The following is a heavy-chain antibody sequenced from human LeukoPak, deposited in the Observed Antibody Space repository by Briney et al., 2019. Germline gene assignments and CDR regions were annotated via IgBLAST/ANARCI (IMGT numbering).Heavy chain of an antibody. CDR1: GGSISSYY. CDR2: IYYSGST. Sequence: SETLSLTCTVSGGSISSYYWSWIRQPPGKGLEWIGYIYYSGSTNYNPSLKSRVTISVDTSKNRFSLKLSSVTAADTAVYYCARSRGYSVTADYWGQGTLVTVSS. V-gene: IGHV4-59*01. D-gene: IGHD5-18*01. J-gene: IGHJ4*02. CDR3: ARSRGYSVTADY.